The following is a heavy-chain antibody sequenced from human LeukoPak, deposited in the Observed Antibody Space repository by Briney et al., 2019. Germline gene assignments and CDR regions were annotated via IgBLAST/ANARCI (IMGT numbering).Heavy chain of an antibody. J-gene: IGHJ4*02. CDR2: INPNSGGT. CDR3: ARVRSVRGVIALDY. Sequence: GASVKVSCKASGYTFTGYYMHWVRQAPGQGLEWMGRINPNSGGTNYAQKFQGRVTMTRDTSISTAYMELSRLRSDDTAVYYCARVRSVRGVIALDYWGQGTLVTVSS. V-gene: IGHV1-2*06. D-gene: IGHD3-10*01. CDR1: GYTFTGYY.